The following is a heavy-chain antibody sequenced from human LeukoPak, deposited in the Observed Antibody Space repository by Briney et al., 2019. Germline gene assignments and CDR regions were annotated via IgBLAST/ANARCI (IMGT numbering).Heavy chain of an antibody. D-gene: IGHD6-13*01. CDR2: FDPEDGET. CDR1: GYTLTELS. CDR3: AIPGGSSRDFDY. Sequence: ASVKVSCKVSGYTLTELSMHWVRQAPGKGLGWMGGFDPEDGETIYAQKFQGRVTMTEDTSTDTAYMELSSLRSEDTAVYYCAIPGGSSRDFDYWGQGTLVTVSS. V-gene: IGHV1-24*01. J-gene: IGHJ4*02.